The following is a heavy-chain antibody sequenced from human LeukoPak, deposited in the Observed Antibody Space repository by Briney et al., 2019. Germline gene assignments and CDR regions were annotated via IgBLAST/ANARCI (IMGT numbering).Heavy chain of an antibody. J-gene: IGHJ4*02. Sequence: GASVKVSCKTSGYTFTQFAINWMRQAPGQGLEWMGGIIPIFGTANYAQKFQGRVTITADESTSTAYMELSSLRSEDTAVYYCVWDGYNPLGFDFDYWGQGTLVTVSS. V-gene: IGHV1-69*13. CDR1: GYTFTQFA. D-gene: IGHD5-24*01. CDR2: IIPIFGTA. CDR3: VWDGYNPLGFDFDY.